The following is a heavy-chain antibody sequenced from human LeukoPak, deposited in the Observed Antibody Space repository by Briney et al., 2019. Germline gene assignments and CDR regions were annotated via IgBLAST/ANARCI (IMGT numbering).Heavy chain of an antibody. D-gene: IGHD3-10*01. V-gene: IGHV4-34*01. J-gene: IGHJ3*01. CDR2: IKQMVVT. CDR3: ERLPMVRGLKNAFDL. Sequence: QTLSVTCVLYVDSFTGYYWCVIRQRPGEGLERRCEIKQMVVTTYNPSLKSRVTISVDPFKKQLSLQLSSVTAADTAVYYCERLPMVRGLKNAFDLWGQGTMVTVSS. CDR1: VDSFTGYY.